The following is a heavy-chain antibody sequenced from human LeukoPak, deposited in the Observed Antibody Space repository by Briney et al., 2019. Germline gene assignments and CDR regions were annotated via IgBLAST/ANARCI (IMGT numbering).Heavy chain of an antibody. J-gene: IGHJ4*02. CDR3: ARAWGGLGKFDY. CDR2: INHSGST. V-gene: IGHV4-34*01. CDR1: GGSFSGYY. Sequence: SETLSLTCAVYGGSFSGYYWSWIRQPPGKGLEWIGEINHSGSTNYNPSLKSRVTISVDTSKNQFSLKLSSVTAADTAVYYCARAWGGLGKFDYWGQGTLVTVSS. D-gene: IGHD3-16*01.